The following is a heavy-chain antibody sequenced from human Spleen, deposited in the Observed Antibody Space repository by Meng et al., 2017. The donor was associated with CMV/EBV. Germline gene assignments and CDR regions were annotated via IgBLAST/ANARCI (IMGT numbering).Heavy chain of an antibody. V-gene: IGHV3-21*01. D-gene: IGHD3-22*01. CDR1: GSLFSSYT. CDR3: ARDGYQLSLGMDV. J-gene: IGHJ6*02. Sequence: GESLKISCAVSGSLFSSYTMNWVREAPGKGLEWVSSISSSSTYIYYADSVKGRFTISRDNAKNSLYLQMTSLRVDDTAVYYCARDGYQLSLGMDVWGQGTTVTVSS. CDR2: ISSSSTYI.